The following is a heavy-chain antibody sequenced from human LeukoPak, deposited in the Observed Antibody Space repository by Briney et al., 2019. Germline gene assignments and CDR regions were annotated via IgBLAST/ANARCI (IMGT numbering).Heavy chain of an antibody. Sequence: ASVKVSCKASGYTFTSYGISWVRQAPGHGLEWMGIINPSGGSTSYAQKFQGRVTMTRDTSTSTVYMELSSLRSEDTAVYYCARDHYGYSYSEFDYWGQGTLVTVSS. CDR3: ARDHYGYSYSEFDY. J-gene: IGHJ4*02. CDR1: GYTFTSYG. D-gene: IGHD5-18*01. V-gene: IGHV1-46*01. CDR2: INPSGGST.